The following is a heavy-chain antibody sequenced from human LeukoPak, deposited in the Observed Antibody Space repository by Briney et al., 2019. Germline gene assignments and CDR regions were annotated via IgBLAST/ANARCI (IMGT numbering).Heavy chain of an antibody. CDR2: IYTSGNT. D-gene: IGHD1-7*01. CDR1: GGSISSYY. Sequence: PSETLSLTCTVSGGSISSYYWSWIRQPAGKGLEWIGRIYTSGNTNYNPSLKSRVTMSVDTSKNQFSLKLSSVTAADTAVHYCARARSLPGTTSIFDYWGQGTLVTVSS. J-gene: IGHJ4*02. V-gene: IGHV4-4*07. CDR3: ARARSLPGTTSIFDY.